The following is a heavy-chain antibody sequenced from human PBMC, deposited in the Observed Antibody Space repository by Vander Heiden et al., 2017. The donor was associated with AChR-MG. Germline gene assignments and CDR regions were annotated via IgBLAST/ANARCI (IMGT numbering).Heavy chain of an antibody. CDR1: GFTFDDYA. D-gene: IGHD2-2*02. V-gene: IGHV3-9*01. Sequence: EVQLVASGGGLVQPGRSLRLSCAASGFTFDDYAMHWVRQVPGKGLEWVSGISRDSGIIDYADSVKGRFTIPRDNAKNSLYLQMSSLRAEDTALYYCAKSDCGSTSCYTIEYWGQGILVTVSS. J-gene: IGHJ4*02. CDR2: ISRDSGII. CDR3: AKSDCGSTSCYTIEY.